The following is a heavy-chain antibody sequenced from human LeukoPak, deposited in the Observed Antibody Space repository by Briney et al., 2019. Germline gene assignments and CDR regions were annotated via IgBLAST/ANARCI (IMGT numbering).Heavy chain of an antibody. V-gene: IGHV3-30-3*01. CDR1: GFTFSRYA. D-gene: IGHD2-2*01. CDR3: ARGDIVVVPAAPDY. J-gene: IGHJ4*02. Sequence: GGSLRLSCAASGFTFSRYALHWVRQGPGKGLQWVAVISHDGSKTDYVDSVKGRFTISRDNAKNSLYLQMNSLRAEDTAVYYCARGDIVVVPAAPDYRGQGTLVTVSS. CDR2: ISHDGSKT.